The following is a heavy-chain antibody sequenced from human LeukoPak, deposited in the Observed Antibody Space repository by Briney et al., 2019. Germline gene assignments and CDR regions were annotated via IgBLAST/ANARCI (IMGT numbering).Heavy chain of an antibody. CDR1: GGSVSSVNYY. J-gene: IGHJ4*02. V-gene: IGHV4-61*02. Sequence: PSETLSLTCTVSGGSVSSVNYYWSWIRQPAGKGLEWIGRIYISGSTNYNPSLKSRVTISVDTSKNQFSLNLSSVTAADTAVYYCAHSNYDYVWGSYRPFEYWGQGTLVTVSS. CDR2: IYISGST. D-gene: IGHD3-16*02. CDR3: AHSNYDYVWGSYRPFEY.